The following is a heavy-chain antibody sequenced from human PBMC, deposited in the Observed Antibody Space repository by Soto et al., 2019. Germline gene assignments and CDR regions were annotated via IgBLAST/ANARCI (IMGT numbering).Heavy chain of an antibody. Sequence: SVKVSCKASGGTFSSYAISWVRQAPGQGLEWMGGIIPIFGTANYAQKFQGRVTITADKSTSTAYMELSSLRSEDTAVYYCARGTVPYYYYGMDVWGQGTTVTVYS. J-gene: IGHJ6*02. D-gene: IGHD4-4*01. CDR1: GGTFSSYA. CDR2: IIPIFGTA. V-gene: IGHV1-69*06. CDR3: ARGTVPYYYYGMDV.